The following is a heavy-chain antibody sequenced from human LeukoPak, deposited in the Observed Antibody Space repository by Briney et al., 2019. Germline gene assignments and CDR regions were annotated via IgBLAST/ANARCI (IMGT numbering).Heavy chain of an antibody. CDR2: INHSGST. Sequence: SETLSLTCAVYGGSFSGYYWSWIRQPPGKGLEWIGEINHSGSTNYNPSLKSRVTISVGTSKNQFSLKLSSVTAADTAVYYCARRDGYSRTYFDYWGQGTLVTVSS. CDR3: ARRDGYSRTYFDY. CDR1: GGSFSGYY. D-gene: IGHD5-24*01. V-gene: IGHV4-34*01. J-gene: IGHJ4*02.